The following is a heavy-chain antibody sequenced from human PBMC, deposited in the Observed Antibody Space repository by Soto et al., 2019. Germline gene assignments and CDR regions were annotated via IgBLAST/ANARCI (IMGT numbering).Heavy chain of an antibody. CDR3: ARGLYYYDSRGYWGY. Sequence: EVQLVESGGGLVQPGGSLRLSCAASGFTFSSYSMNWVRQAPGKGLGWVSYISSSSSTTYYADSVKGRFTISRDNAKNSLYLQMNSLRDEDTAVYYCARGLYYYDSRGYWGYWGQGTLVTVSS. V-gene: IGHV3-48*02. CDR1: GFTFSSYS. CDR2: ISSSSSTT. J-gene: IGHJ4*02. D-gene: IGHD3-22*01.